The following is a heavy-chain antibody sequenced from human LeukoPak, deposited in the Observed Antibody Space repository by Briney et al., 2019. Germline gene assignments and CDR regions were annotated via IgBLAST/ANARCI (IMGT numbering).Heavy chain of an antibody. CDR1: GFTVSSSY. Sequence: GGSLRLSCAASGFTVSSSYRNWVRQAPGEGLEWVSVIYSGGTTYYADSVKGRFSISRDNSKNTVYLQMNSLRAEDTAVYYCASHYASGSSSGYWGQGTLVTVSS. CDR3: ASHYASGSSSGY. V-gene: IGHV3-66*04. D-gene: IGHD3-10*01. J-gene: IGHJ4*02. CDR2: IYSGGTT.